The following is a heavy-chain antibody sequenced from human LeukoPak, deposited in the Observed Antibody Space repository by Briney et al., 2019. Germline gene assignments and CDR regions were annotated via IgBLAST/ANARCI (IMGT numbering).Heavy chain of an antibody. V-gene: IGHV4-39*01. J-gene: IGHJ4*02. CDR1: GGSISSSSYY. CDR2: IYYSGST. D-gene: IGHD2-2*01. Sequence: SETLSLTCTVSGGSISSSSYYWGWIRQPPGKGLEWIGSIYYSGSTYYNPSLKSRVTISVDTSKNQFSLKLSSVTAAGTAVYYCARQGYCSSTSCYRFDYWGQGTLVTVSS. CDR3: ARQGYCSSTSCYRFDY.